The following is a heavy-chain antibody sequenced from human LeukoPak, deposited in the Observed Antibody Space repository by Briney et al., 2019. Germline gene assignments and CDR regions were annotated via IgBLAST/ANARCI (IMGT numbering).Heavy chain of an antibody. J-gene: IGHJ4*02. CDR3: AREYSAIDY. CDR1: GYIFTSYY. V-gene: IGHV1-46*01. D-gene: IGHD2-2*01. CDR2: INPSGGNT. Sequence: ASVKVSCKASGYIFTSYYMHWVRQAPGQGLEWMGIINPSGGNTSYAQKFQGRVTMTRDTSSSTVYMELSSLRSEDTAVYYCAREYSAIDYWGQGTLVTVSS.